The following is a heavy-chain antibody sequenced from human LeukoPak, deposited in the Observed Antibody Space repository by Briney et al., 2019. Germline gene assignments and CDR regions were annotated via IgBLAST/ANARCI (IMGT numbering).Heavy chain of an antibody. CDR2: MNPNSGNT. D-gene: IGHD1-26*01. J-gene: IGHJ4*02. CDR1: GYTFTGYY. V-gene: IGHV1-8*02. Sequence: GASVKVSCKASGYTFTGYYMHWVRQATGQGLEWMGWMNPNSGNTGYAQKFQGRVTMTRNTSISTAYMELSSLRSEDTAVYYCARGLSGSYDYWGQGTLVTVSS. CDR3: ARGLSGSYDY.